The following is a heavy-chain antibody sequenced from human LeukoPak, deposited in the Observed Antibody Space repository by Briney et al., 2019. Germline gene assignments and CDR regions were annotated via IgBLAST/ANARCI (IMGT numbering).Heavy chain of an antibody. V-gene: IGHV1-2*02. CDR3: ARDRRGYYDSGSYYPLI. J-gene: IGHJ4*02. Sequence: ASVKVSFKASGYRFTGYYIHWVRQAPGQGLEWMAWINPNSGGTNYAQNFQGRVTVTRDTSVSTAYMEVSRLRSDDTAVYYCARDRRGYYDSGSYYPLIWGQGTPVTVSS. D-gene: IGHD3-10*01. CDR2: INPNSGGT. CDR1: GYRFTGYY.